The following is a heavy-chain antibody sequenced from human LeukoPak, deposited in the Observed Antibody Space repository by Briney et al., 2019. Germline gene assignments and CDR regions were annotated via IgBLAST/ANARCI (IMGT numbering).Heavy chain of an antibody. V-gene: IGHV4-59*08. D-gene: IGHD1-14*01. J-gene: IGHJ3*02. CDR2: IYYSGST. CDR3: ARQGWRLTGNGAFDI. Sequence: PAETLSLTCTVSGGSISSYYWSWIRQPPGKGLEWIGYIYYSGSTNYNPSLKSRVTISVDTYKNQFSLKLSSVTAADTAVYYCARQGWRLTGNGAFDIWGQGTMVTVSS. CDR1: GGSISSYY.